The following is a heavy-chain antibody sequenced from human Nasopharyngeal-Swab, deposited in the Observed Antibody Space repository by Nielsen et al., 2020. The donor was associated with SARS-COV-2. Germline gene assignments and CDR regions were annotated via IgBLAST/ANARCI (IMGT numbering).Heavy chain of an antibody. D-gene: IGHD3-10*01. J-gene: IGHJ4*02. CDR1: GYTFTSYY. V-gene: IGHV1-46*01. CDR2: INPSGGTT. CDR3: AKDAVRGVIITPKNQKIVFDY. Sequence: ASVKVSCKASGYTFTSYYMHWVRQAPGQGLEWMGIINPSGGTTSYAQKFQGRVTMTRDTSTSTVYMELNSLRAEDTAVYYCAKDAVRGVIITPKNQKIVFDYWGQGTLVTVSS.